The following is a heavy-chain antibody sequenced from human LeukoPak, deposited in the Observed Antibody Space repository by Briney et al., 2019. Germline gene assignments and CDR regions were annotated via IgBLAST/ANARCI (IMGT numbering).Heavy chain of an antibody. D-gene: IGHD6-13*01. CDR2: ISWNSGSI. V-gene: IGHV3-9*01. CDR1: GFTFDDYT. J-gene: IGHJ5*02. CDR3: AKDSRSSWFNWFDP. Sequence: GGSLRLSCAASGFTFDDYTMHWVRQAPGKGLEWVSGISWNSGSIGYADSVKGRFTISRDNAKNSLYLQMNSLRAEDTALYYCAKDSRSSWFNWFDPWGQGTLVTVSS.